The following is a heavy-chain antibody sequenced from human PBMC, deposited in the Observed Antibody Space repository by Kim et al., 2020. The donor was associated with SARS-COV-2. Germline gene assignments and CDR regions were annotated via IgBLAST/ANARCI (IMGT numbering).Heavy chain of an antibody. J-gene: IGHJ3*02. CDR1: GFTFTSYR. V-gene: IGHV3-74*01. CDR3: ARDGPGTFDI. CDR2: INNDGSIT. Sequence: GGSLRLSCATSGFTFTSYRIHWVRQVRGKGLVWVSDINNDGSITRYVDAVKGRFTISRNNAKNTVYLQMNSLGAEDTALYYCARDGPGTFDIWGQGTMVTVSS.